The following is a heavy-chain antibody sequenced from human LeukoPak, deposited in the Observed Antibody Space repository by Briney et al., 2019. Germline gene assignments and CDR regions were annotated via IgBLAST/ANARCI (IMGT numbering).Heavy chain of an antibody. CDR3: ARAKITAADIDRPFDP. CDR2: IYHSGNT. J-gene: IGHJ5*02. CDR1: GYSISSGYY. V-gene: IGHV4-38-2*02. D-gene: IGHD6-13*01. Sequence: SETLSLTCTVSGYSISSGYYWGWIRQPPGKGLEWIANIYHSGNTYYNPSLKSRVTISVDKSKNQFSLKLSSVTAADTALYYCARAKITAADIDRPFDPWGQGTLVTVSS.